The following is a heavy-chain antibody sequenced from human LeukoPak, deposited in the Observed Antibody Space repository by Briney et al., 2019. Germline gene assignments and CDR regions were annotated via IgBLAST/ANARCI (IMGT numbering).Heavy chain of an antibody. V-gene: IGHV3-30*02. CDR2: IRYDGSNK. CDR3: AKSAGVMVPAATIDY. Sequence: PGGSLRLSCAASGFTFSSYGMHWVRQAPGKGLEWVAFIRYDGSNKYYTDSVKGRFTISRDNSKNTLYLQMNGLRAEDSAVYYCAKSAGVMVPAATIDYWGQGTLVTVSS. D-gene: IGHD2-2*01. J-gene: IGHJ4*02. CDR1: GFTFSSYG.